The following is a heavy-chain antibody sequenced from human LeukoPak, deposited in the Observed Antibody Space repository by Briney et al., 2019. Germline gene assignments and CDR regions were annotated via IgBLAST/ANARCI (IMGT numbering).Heavy chain of an antibody. CDR1: GFTFSSYS. V-gene: IGHV3-48*04. D-gene: IGHD3-16*01. CDR3: TRDGSYDYVWGSYAHFDF. Sequence: GGSLRLSCAASGFTFSSYSMNWVRQAPGKGLEWVSYISSSSSTIYYADSVKGRFTISRDNAKNSPYLQMDSLKAEDTGVYYCTRDGSYDYVWGSYAHFDFWGQGTLVTVSS. CDR2: ISSSSSTI. J-gene: IGHJ4*02.